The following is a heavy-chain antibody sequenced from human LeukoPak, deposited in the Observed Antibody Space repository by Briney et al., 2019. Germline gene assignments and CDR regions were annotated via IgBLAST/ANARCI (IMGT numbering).Heavy chain of an antibody. CDR3: AKFCSGGSCYSYFQH. J-gene: IGHJ1*01. D-gene: IGHD2-15*01. CDR1: GFTLGSYA. CDR2: ISGSGGST. V-gene: IGHV3-23*01. Sequence: GGSLRLSCAASGFTLGSYAMSWVRQAPGKGLEWVSAISGSGGSTYYADSVKGRFTISRDNSKNTLYLQMNSLRAEDTAVYYCAKFCSGGSCYSYFQHWGQGTLVTVSS.